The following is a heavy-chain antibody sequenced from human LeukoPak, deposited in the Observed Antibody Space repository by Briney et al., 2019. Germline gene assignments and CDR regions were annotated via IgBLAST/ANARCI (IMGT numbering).Heavy chain of an antibody. D-gene: IGHD3-22*01. J-gene: IGHJ3*02. CDR2: ISYDGSNK. Sequence: PGRSLRLSCAASGFTLSSYGMHWVRQAPGKGLEWVAVISYDGSNKYYADSVKGRFTISRDNSKNTLYLQMNSLRAEDTAVYYCARGTYYDRLGVTFDIWGQGTMVTVSS. CDR3: ARGTYYDRLGVTFDI. CDR1: GFTLSSYG. V-gene: IGHV3-30*03.